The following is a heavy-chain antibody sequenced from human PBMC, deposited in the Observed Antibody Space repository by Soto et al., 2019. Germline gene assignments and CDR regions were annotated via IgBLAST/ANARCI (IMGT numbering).Heavy chain of an antibody. CDR1: GGSISSYY. CDR2: IYYSGST. J-gene: IGHJ4*02. Sequence: PLETLSLTCTVSGGSISSYYWSWIRQPPGKGLEWIGYIYYSGSTNYNPSLKSRVTISVDTSKNQFSLKLSSVTAADTAVYYCARFDYYDSSGYLDFGPMWGQGTRVTVFS. CDR3: ARFDYYDSSGYLDFGPM. V-gene: IGHV4-59*12. D-gene: IGHD3-22*01.